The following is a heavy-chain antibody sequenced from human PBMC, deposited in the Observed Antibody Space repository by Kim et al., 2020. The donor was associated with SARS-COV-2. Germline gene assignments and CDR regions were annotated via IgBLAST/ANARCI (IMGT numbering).Heavy chain of an antibody. Sequence: ASVKVSCKASGYTFTSYYMHWVRQAPGQGLEWMGIINPSGGSTSYAQKFQGRVTMTRDTSTSTVYMELSSLRSEDTAVYYCARPPTMIEVRGGYDAFDIWGQGTMVTVSS. V-gene: IGHV1-46*01. CDR1: GYTFTSYY. CDR2: INPSGGST. D-gene: IGHD3-22*01. J-gene: IGHJ3*02. CDR3: ARPPTMIEVRGGYDAFDI.